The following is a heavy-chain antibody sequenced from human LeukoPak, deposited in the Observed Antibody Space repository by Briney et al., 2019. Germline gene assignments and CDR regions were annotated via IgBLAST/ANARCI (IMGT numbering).Heavy chain of an antibody. Sequence: VASVKVSCKASGYTFTGYYMHWVRQAPGQGLEWMGWINPNSGGTNYAQKFQGRVTMTRDTSISTAYMELSRLRSDDTAVYYCARDLFLERLFDYWGQGTLVTVSS. CDR1: GYTFTGYY. D-gene: IGHD1-1*01. CDR2: INPNSGGT. J-gene: IGHJ4*02. V-gene: IGHV1-2*02. CDR3: ARDLFLERLFDY.